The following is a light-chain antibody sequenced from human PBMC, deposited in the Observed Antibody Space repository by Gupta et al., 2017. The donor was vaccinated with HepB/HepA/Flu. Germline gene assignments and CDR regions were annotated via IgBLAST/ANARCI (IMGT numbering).Light chain of an antibody. CDR1: SLRTYH. CDR3: HSQDSNNNHRV. Sequence: SSELTQDSAVSVALGQTVRITCQGDSLRTYHANWYQQKPGQAPQLVIFGKDNRPSGIPDRFSGSSSGTTASLTITGAQAEDEADYYCHSQDSNNNHRVFGGGTKLTVL. CDR2: GKD. V-gene: IGLV3-19*01. J-gene: IGLJ2*01.